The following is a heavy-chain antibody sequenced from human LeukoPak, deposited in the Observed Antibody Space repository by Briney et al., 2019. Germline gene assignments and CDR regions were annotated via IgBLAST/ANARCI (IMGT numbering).Heavy chain of an antibody. CDR1: GYTFTSYA. CDR2: INTYTGNP. Sequence: ASVKVSCRASGYTFTSYAMNWVRQAPGQGLEWMGWINTYTGNPTYAQGFTGRFVFSLDTSVSTAYLQISSLKAEDTAVYYCARWDYDSSGYALYYFDYWGQGTLVTVSS. J-gene: IGHJ4*02. V-gene: IGHV7-4-1*02. D-gene: IGHD3-22*01. CDR3: ARWDYDSSGYALYYFDY.